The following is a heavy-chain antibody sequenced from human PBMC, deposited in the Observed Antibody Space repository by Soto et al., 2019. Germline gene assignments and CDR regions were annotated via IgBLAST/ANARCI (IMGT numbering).Heavy chain of an antibody. V-gene: IGHV3-33*01. J-gene: IGHJ4*02. CDR1: GFTFSRYG. Sequence: QVQLVESGGGVVQPGRSLRLSCAASGFTFSRYGMHWVRQAPGKGLEWVAAIWYDGSNKYYAESVKGRFTISRDNSKNTLSLQMNGLRAEDTAMYYCVRESGDYFHFDYWGEGTLVTVSS. CDR2: IWYDGSNK. D-gene: IGHD4-17*01. CDR3: VRESGDYFHFDY.